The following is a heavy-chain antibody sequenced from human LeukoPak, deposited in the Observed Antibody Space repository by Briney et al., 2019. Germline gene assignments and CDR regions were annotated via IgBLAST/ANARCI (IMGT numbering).Heavy chain of an antibody. D-gene: IGHD5-24*01. CDR1: GFTFSSYW. V-gene: IGHV3-74*01. CDR2: INSDGSST. J-gene: IGHJ4*02. CDR3: ARETKMATIDLDY. Sequence: SGGSLRLSCAASGFTFSSYWMHWVRQAPGKGLVWVSRINSDGSSTIYADSVKGRFTTSRDNAKNTLYLQMNSLRAEDTAVYYCARETKMATIDLDYWGQGTLVTVSS.